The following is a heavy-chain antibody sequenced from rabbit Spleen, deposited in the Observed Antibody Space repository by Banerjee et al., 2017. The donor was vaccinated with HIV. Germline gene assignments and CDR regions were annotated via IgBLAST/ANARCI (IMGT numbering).Heavy chain of an antibody. J-gene: IGHJ3*01. Sequence: QLVESGGGLVQPGGSLKLSCKASGFDFSVYGLSWVRQAPGKGLEWIGLIYTAGGTTDYANWVNGRFTISSDNAQNTVDLQMNSLTAADTATYFCARARDTYDDIGDYARLDLWGPGTMVTVS. CDR1: GFDFSVYG. CDR3: ARARDTYDDIGDYARLDL. CDR2: IYTAGGTT. D-gene: IGHD2-1*01. V-gene: IGHV1S47*01.